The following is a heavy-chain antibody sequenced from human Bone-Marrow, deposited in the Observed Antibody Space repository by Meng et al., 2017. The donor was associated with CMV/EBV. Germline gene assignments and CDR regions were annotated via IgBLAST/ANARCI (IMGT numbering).Heavy chain of an antibody. D-gene: IGHD2-21*01. V-gene: IGHV3-23*01. CDR2: ISGSGGST. Sequence: GESLKISCAASGFTFSSYAMSWVRQAPGKGLEWVSAISGSGGSTYYADSVKGRFTISRDNSKNTLYLQMNSLRAEDTAVYYCARVGRPGVRDYYYYGMDVWGQGTTVTVSS. J-gene: IGHJ6*02. CDR3: ARVGRPGVRDYYYYGMDV. CDR1: GFTFSSYA.